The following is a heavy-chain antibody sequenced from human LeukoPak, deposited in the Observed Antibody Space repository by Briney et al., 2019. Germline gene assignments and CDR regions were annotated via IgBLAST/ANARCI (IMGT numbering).Heavy chain of an antibody. CDR3: AREEFGAFDI. V-gene: IGHV1-8*01. CDR2: MNPNSGNT. D-gene: IGHD3-16*01. Sequence: ASVKVSCKASGYTFTSYDINWVRQATGQGLEWMGWMNPNSGNTGYAQKFQGRVTMTTDTSTSTAYMELRSLRSDDTAVYYCAREEFGAFDIWGQGTMVTVSS. J-gene: IGHJ3*02. CDR1: GYTFTSYD.